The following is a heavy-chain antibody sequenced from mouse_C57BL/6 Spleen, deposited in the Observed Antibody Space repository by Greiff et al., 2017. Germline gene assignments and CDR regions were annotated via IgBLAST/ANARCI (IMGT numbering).Heavy chain of an antibody. CDR2: INPSRGDT. V-gene: IGHV1-7*01. CDR3: ARSPYGPLDY. J-gene: IGHJ2*01. Sequence: VLLQQSGAELAKPGASLKLSCKASGFTFTSSWMHWVQQRPGQGLEWIGYINPSRGDTKYNQKIKDKDTLTVDKSASTAYMQLSSLTSEDSAVYYSARSPYGPLDYWGQGTTLTVSA. CDR1: GFTFTSSW. D-gene: IGHD1-1*02.